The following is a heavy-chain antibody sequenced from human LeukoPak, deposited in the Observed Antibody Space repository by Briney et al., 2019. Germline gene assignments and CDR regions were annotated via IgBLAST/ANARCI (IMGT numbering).Heavy chain of an antibody. CDR3: AKTYSGYDGADY. CDR1: GFTFSSYG. V-gene: IGHV3-30*02. D-gene: IGHD5-12*01. J-gene: IGHJ4*02. Sequence: TGGSLRLSCAASGFTFSSYGMHWVRQAPGKGLEWVAFLRYDGSSKHYGDSVKGRFTISRDNSKNMVFLQMNSLRAEDTAMYYCAKTYSGYDGADYWGQGTLVTVSS. CDR2: LRYDGSSK.